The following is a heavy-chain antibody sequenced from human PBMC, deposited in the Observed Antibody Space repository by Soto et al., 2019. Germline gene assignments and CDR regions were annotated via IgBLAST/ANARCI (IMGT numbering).Heavy chain of an antibody. V-gene: IGHV4-30-2*01. CDR1: GGSISSGGYS. CDR2: IYHSGST. D-gene: IGHD3-16*02. CDR3: ARSIMITFGGVIGPYYFDY. J-gene: IGHJ4*02. Sequence: QLQLQESGSGLVKPSQTLSRTCAVSGGSISSGGYSWSWIRQPPGKGLEWIGYIYHSGSTYYNPSLKSRVTISVDRSKNQFSLKLSSVTAADTAVYYCARSIMITFGGVIGPYYFDYWGQGTLVTVSS.